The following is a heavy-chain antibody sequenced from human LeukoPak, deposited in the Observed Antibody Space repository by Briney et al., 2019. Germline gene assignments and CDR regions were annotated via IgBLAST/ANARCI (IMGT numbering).Heavy chain of an antibody. D-gene: IGHD4-17*01. Sequence: GGSLRLSCEASGFTLTDNWMSWVRQAPGKGLEWLANIKQDGSVKYYVDSVKGRFTISRDNAKNSLFLQMNSLRAEDTAVYYCARMPHYGDLNYSFDYWGQGTLVTVSS. V-gene: IGHV3-7*01. CDR2: IKQDGSVK. J-gene: IGHJ4*02. CDR3: ARMPHYGDLNYSFDY. CDR1: GFTLTDNW.